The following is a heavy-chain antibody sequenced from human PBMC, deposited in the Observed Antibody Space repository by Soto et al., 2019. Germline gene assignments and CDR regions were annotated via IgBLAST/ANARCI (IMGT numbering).Heavy chain of an antibody. J-gene: IGHJ4*02. D-gene: IGHD3-10*01. CDR2: IFHSLGA. Sequence: QVQLQESGPGLVKASETLSLTCTVSGGSTTSDYWSWIRQPPGKGLEWLGYIFHSLGAKYNPSLGNRGTISLDTSKNQLSLSLRSVTAADTTIYFCVRGLNGSGVYLGQGTLVTVSS. CDR1: GGSTTSDY. V-gene: IGHV4-59*01. CDR3: VRGLNGSGVY.